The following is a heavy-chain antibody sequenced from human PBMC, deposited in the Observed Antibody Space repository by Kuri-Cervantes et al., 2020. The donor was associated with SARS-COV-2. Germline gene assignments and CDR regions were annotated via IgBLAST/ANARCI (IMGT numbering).Heavy chain of an antibody. D-gene: IGHD4-17*01. CDR1: GYSFTSYW. Sequence: KVSCKGSGYSFTSYWIGWVRQMPGKGLEWMGRIDPSDSYTNYSPSFQGHVTISADKSISTAYLQWSSLKASDTAMYYCARTTVPSDAFDIWGQGTMVTVSS. CDR2: IDPSDSYT. V-gene: IGHV5-10-1*01. J-gene: IGHJ3*02. CDR3: ARTTVPSDAFDI.